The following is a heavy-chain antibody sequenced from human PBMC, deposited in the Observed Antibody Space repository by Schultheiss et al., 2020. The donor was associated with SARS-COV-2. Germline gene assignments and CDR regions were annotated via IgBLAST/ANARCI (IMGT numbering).Heavy chain of an antibody. CDR1: GFTFSSYE. CDR2: IWYDGSNK. CDR3: ARDGGVYG. V-gene: IGHV3-33*08. Sequence: GGSLRLSCAASGFTFSSYEMNWVRQAPGKGLEWVAFIWYDGSNKYYADPVKGRFTISRDNAKNSLYLQMNSLRAEDTAVYYCARDGGVYGWGQGTLVTVSS. D-gene: IGHD6-13*01. J-gene: IGHJ4*02.